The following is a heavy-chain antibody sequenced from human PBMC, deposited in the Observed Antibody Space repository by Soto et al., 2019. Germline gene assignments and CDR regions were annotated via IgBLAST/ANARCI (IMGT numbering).Heavy chain of an antibody. CDR3: VRDYAVVTPY. CDR1: GFTFSTYW. Sequence: EVQLVESGGGLVQPGGSLRLSCAASGFTFSTYWMSWVRQAPGKGLEWVADIKEDGSVKKYVDSVKGRFTISRDNARNSVYLHMNSLRGEATAVYYCVRDYAVVTPYWGQGTLVTVSS. D-gene: IGHD2-21*02. V-gene: IGHV3-7*01. CDR2: IKEDGSVK. J-gene: IGHJ4*02.